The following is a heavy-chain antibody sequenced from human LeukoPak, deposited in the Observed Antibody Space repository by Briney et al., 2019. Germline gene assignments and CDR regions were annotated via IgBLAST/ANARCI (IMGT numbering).Heavy chain of an antibody. D-gene: IGHD1-26*01. J-gene: IGHJ4*02. CDR1: GFTFSNAW. Sequence: GGSLRLSCAASGFTFSNAWMSWVRQAPGKGLEWVGRIKSKKDGATTDNAAPVKGRFTISRDDSKNTLYLQMNSLKTEDTAVYYCTTGGNNYGYWGQGTLVTVSS. CDR2: IKSKKDGATT. V-gene: IGHV3-15*01. CDR3: TTGGNNYGY.